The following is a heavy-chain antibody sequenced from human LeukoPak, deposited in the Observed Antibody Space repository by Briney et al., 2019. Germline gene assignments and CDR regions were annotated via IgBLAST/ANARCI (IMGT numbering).Heavy chain of an antibody. CDR1: GGSISGNY. D-gene: IGHD2-8*02. J-gene: IGHJ5*02. CDR2: IYSSGST. Sequence: PSETLSLTCTVSGGSISGNYWTWIRQPAGKGLEWIGRIYSSGSTNYNPSLKSRVTISVDTSKNQFSLKLSSVTAADTAVYYCARHRVYWWFDPWGQGTLVTVSS. CDR3: ARHRVYWWFDP. V-gene: IGHV4-4*07.